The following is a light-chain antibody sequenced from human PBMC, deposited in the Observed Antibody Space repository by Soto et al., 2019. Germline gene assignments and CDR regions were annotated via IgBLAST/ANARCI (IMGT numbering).Light chain of an antibody. CDR1: QSISSY. V-gene: IGKV1-39*01. Sequence: DIQMTQSPSSLSASVGDRVTITCRASQSISSYLNWYQQKPGKAPKFLIYAAPSLQSGVTSRFSGSGSGTDFTLTISRLQPEDFETYYCQQSYSTLTFGGGTNVEIK. J-gene: IGKJ4*01. CDR2: AAP. CDR3: QQSYSTLT.